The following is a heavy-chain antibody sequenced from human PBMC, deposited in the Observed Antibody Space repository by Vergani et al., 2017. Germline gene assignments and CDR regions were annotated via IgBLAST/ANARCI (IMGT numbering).Heavy chain of an antibody. CDR1: GYNFASYW. CDR3: TSRWAFYASATYYSSFDI. D-gene: IGHD3-10*01. J-gene: IGHJ3*02. V-gene: IGHV5-51*01. Sequence: EVQLVQAGAEVKKPGESLKTSCKGSGYNFASYWIGWVRQMPGKGLEWMGIIYTGDSDTRYSPSFKGQVTISADTSISTAYLQCSSLTASDTAMYYCTSRWAFYASATYYSSFDIWSQGSMVTVSS. CDR2: IYTGDSDT.